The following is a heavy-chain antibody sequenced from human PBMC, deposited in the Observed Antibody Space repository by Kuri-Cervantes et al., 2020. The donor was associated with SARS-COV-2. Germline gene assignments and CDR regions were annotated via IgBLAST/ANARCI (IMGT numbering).Heavy chain of an antibody. V-gene: IGHV1-69*06. CDR1: GYTFNSYA. D-gene: IGHD3-3*01. J-gene: IGHJ4*02. Sequence: SVKVSCKASGYTFNSYAINWVRQAPGQGPEWMGGIIPLFGKANYAQKFQGRVTITAAKSTSTAYMELNSLRSDDTAVYYCARGHKRIFFWSGQQYYFDYWGQGTLVTVSS. CDR2: IIPLFGKA. CDR3: ARGHKRIFFWSGQQYYFDY.